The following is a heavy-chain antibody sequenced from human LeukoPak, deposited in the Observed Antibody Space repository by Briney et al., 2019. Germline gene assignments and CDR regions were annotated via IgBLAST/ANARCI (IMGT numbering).Heavy chain of an antibody. D-gene: IGHD3-3*01. CDR2: IRYDGSNK. V-gene: IGHV3-30*02. J-gene: IGHJ3*02. CDR1: GFTFSSYG. Sequence: GGSLRLSCAASGFTFSSYGMHWVRQAPGKGLEWVSFIRYDGSNKYYADSVKGRFTISRDNSKNTLYLQMNSLRAEDTAVYYCAKDPTISGLDAFDIWGQGTMVTVSS. CDR3: AKDPTISGLDAFDI.